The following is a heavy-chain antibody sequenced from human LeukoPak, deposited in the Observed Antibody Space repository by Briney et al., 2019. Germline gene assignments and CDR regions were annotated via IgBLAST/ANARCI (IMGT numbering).Heavy chain of an antibody. D-gene: IGHD3-22*01. CDR3: AESGVVVRDAFDI. J-gene: IGHJ3*02. V-gene: IGHV4-39*07. CDR2: INHSGST. CDR1: GGSISSGDYY. Sequence: SETLSLTCTVSGGSISSGDYYWSWIRQPPGKGLEWIGEINHSGSTNYNPSLKSRVTISVDTSKNQFSLKLSSVTAADTAVYYCAESGVVVRDAFDIWGQGTMVTVSS.